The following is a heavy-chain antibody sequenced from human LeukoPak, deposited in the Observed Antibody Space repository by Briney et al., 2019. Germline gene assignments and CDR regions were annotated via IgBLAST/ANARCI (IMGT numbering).Heavy chain of an antibody. Sequence: PGGSLRLSCAASGFTFSSYWMHCVRQVPGKGLVWVSRITSDGSDTIYADSVKGRFTISRDNAKNTLYLQMNSLRAEDTALYYCSRDRRTWFDPWGQGTLVTVSS. V-gene: IGHV3-74*01. CDR1: GFTFSSYW. J-gene: IGHJ5*02. CDR2: ITSDGSDT. CDR3: SRDRRTWFDP.